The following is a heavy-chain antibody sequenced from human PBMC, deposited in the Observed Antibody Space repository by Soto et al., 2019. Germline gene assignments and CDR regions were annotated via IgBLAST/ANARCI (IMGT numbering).Heavy chain of an antibody. CDR1: GYNFTTFW. V-gene: IGHV5-51*01. Sequence: PGEALKISSKCCGYNFTTFWIGWVRPMPGKGLEWMGIIYPGDSTTKYSPYFEGQVTISADRSTNTAYLQWRSLRASDTAMYYCARLGFPGAIYFDSWGLGTLVTVSS. CDR3: ARLGFPGAIYFDS. CDR2: IYPGDSTT. J-gene: IGHJ4*02.